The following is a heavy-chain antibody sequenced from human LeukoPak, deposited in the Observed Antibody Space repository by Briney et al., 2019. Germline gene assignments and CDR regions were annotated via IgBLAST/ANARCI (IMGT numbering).Heavy chain of an antibody. CDR3: ARHYDDIRTVGASYHYYGLDV. J-gene: IGHJ6*02. CDR2: IYYSGTT. D-gene: IGHD3-9*01. V-gene: IGHV4-30-4*08. Sequence: SQTLSLTCTVSGGSISSGGYYWSWIRQPPGKGLEWIGYIYYSGTTYYNPSLKSRVTISVDTSKNQFSLKVTSVTAADTAVFYCARHYDDIRTVGASYHYYGLDVWGQGTTVTVSS. CDR1: GGSISSGGYY.